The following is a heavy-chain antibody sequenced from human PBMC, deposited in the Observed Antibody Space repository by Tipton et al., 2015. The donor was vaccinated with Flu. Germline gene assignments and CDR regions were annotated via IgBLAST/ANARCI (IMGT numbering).Heavy chain of an antibody. Sequence: SLRLSCTASGFTFTSYAMAWFRQSPGKGLEWVSSVSATSDSTYYADSVEGRFTISRDNSKNTVYLQMNSLRVGDAALYYCVRDQAPFDYWGQGSLVTVSS. CDR1: GFTFTSYA. CDR2: VSATSDST. CDR3: VRDQAPFDY. V-gene: IGHV3-23*01. J-gene: IGHJ4*02.